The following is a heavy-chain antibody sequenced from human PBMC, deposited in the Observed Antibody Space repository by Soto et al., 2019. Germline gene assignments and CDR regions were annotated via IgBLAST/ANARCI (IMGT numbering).Heavy chain of an antibody. D-gene: IGHD3-22*01. V-gene: IGHV3-23*01. CDR3: AKKEVAYYYDSSGYSCIDY. CDR1: GFTFSSYA. CDR2: ISGSGGST. Sequence: PGGSLRLSCAAAGFTFSSYAMSWVRQAPGKGLEWVSAISGSGGSTYYADSVKGRFTISRDNSKNTLYLQMNSLRAEDTAVYYCAKKEVAYYYDSSGYSCIDYWGQGTLVTVSS. J-gene: IGHJ4*02.